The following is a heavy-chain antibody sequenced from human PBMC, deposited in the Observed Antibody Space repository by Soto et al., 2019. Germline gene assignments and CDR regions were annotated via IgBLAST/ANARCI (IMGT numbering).Heavy chain of an antibody. CDR2: IFVTGGTI. CDR1: GFTFSSYS. Sequence: PGGSLRLSCVASGFTFSSYSMVWVRQAPGKGLEWVSYIFVTGGTIYYADSVKGRFTVSRDNAKNSLFLLMSSLRAEDTAVYYCARDKDWAFDYWGQGTQVTVSS. V-gene: IGHV3-48*03. J-gene: IGHJ4*02. D-gene: IGHD3-9*01. CDR3: ARDKDWAFDY.